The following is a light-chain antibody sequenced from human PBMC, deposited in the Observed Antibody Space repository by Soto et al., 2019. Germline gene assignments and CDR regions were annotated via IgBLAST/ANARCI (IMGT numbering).Light chain of an antibody. V-gene: IGKV3-20*01. Sequence: EIVLTQSPGTLSLSPGERATLSCRASQSVIYVASGRATGIPDRFSGSGSGTDFTLTISRLEPEDFAVYYCQQDGSSPSFTFGPGTKVDIK. CDR2: VAS. CDR1: QSV. CDR3: QQDGSSPSFT. J-gene: IGKJ3*01.